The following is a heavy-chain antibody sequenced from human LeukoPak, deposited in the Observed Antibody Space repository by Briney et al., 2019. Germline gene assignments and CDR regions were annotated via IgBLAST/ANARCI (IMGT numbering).Heavy chain of an antibody. CDR2: IYYSGST. CDR1: GGSISSGSYY. J-gene: IGHJ3*02. CDR3: ARVSPNANYYDSLDAFDI. V-gene: IGHV4-61*01. Sequence: PGETLSLTCTVSGGSISSGSYYWGWIRQPPGKGLEWIGYIYYSGSTNVNPSLKSRVTISVDTSKNQFSLKLSSVTAADTAVYYCARVSPNANYYDSLDAFDIWGQGTMVTVSS. D-gene: IGHD3-22*01.